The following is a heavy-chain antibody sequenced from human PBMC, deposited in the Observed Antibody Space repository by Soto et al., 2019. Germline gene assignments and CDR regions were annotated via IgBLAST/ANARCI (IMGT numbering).Heavy chain of an antibody. J-gene: IGHJ4*02. CDR1: GFTFSNYA. Sequence: EVQLLESGGGLVQPGGSLRLSCAASGFTFSNYAMNWVRQAPGKGLEWVSVISGSGGSTYYADSVKGRFTISRDNSKNTMYLQMNSLRAGDTAVYYCARRSSGWYFDYWGQGTLVTVSS. CDR2: ISGSGGST. CDR3: ARRSSGWYFDY. V-gene: IGHV3-23*01. D-gene: IGHD6-19*01.